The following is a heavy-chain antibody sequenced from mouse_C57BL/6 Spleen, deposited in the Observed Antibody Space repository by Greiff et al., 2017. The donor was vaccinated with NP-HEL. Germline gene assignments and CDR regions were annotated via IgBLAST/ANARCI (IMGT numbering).Heavy chain of an antibody. J-gene: IGHJ2*01. CDR1: GFTFSSYA. V-gene: IGHV5-4*01. Sequence: EVQGVESGGGLVKPGGSLKLSCAASGFTFSSYAMSWVRQTPEKRLEWVATISDGGSYTYYPDNVKGRFTISRDNAKNNLYLQMSHLKSEDTAMYYCARDNDYGSRVFDYWGQGTTLTVSS. D-gene: IGHD1-1*01. CDR2: ISDGGSYT. CDR3: ARDNDYGSRVFDY.